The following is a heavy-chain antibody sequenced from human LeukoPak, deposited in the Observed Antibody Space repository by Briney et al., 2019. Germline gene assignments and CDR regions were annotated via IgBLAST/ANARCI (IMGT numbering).Heavy chain of an antibody. CDR3: ARSLEDFWSGYPYFDY. D-gene: IGHD3-3*01. Sequence: PSETLPLTCTVSGGSISSYYWSWIRQPPGKGLEWIGYIYYSGSTNYNPSLKSRVTISVDTSKNQFSLKLSSVTAADTAVYYCARSLEDFWSGYPYFDYWGQGTLVTVSS. J-gene: IGHJ4*02. V-gene: IGHV4-59*01. CDR2: IYYSGST. CDR1: GGSISSYY.